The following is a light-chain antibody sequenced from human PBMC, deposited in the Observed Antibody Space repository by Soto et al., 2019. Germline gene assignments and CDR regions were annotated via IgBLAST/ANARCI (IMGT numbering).Light chain of an antibody. CDR3: QQYGSSPRT. Sequence: EIVLTQSPGTLSLSPGERATLSCRASESVDSSYLAWYQQKPGQAPRLLMYAAGTRATGIPDRISGSGSGTDFTLTISRLEPEDYAVYYCQQYGSSPRTFGQGTKLEIK. J-gene: IGKJ2*01. CDR2: AAG. V-gene: IGKV3-20*01. CDR1: ESVDSSY.